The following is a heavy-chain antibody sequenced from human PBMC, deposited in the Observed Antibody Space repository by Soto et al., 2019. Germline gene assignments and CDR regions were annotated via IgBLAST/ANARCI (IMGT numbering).Heavy chain of an antibody. Sequence: NPSETLSLTCNVSGGSMNHGDYYWSWVRQYPEKGLEWIGYIYVRGSTYYNPSFKSRVTISVDTSKNQFSLKLSSVTAADTAVYYCARSPYYYGSGSPGGHFDYWGQGTLVTVSS. V-gene: IGHV4-31*03. D-gene: IGHD3-10*01. CDR1: GGSMNHGDYY. CDR3: ARSPYYYGSGSPGGHFDY. CDR2: IYVRGST. J-gene: IGHJ4*02.